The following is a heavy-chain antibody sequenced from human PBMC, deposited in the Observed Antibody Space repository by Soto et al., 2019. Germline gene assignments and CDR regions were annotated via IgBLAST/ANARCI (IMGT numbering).Heavy chain of an antibody. CDR1: GGTFSSYT. CDR3: AGEITFLEVVISQPFDY. J-gene: IGHJ4*02. CDR2: IIPILGIA. Sequence: SVKVSCKASGGTFSSYTISWVRQAPGQGLEWMGRIIPILGIANYAQKFQGRVTITADKSTSTAYMELSSLRSEDTAVYYCAGEITFLEVVISQPFDYWGREPWSPSPQ. D-gene: IGHD3-3*01. V-gene: IGHV1-69*02.